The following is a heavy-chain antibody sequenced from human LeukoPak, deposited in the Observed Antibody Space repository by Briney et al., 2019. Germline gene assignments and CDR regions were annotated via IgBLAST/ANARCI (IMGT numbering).Heavy chain of an antibody. J-gene: IGHJ4*02. CDR2: ILYSGAT. D-gene: IGHD2-15*01. Sequence: PSETLSLTCTVSGGSISNSNYYWGWSRQPPGKGLEWIGNILYSGATYYNPSLKSRVTISVDTSKNQFSLKLSSVTAADTAVYYGARLCYYGSLYSFDYWGQGTLVTVSS. CDR1: GGSISNSNYY. CDR3: ARLCYYGSLYSFDY. V-gene: IGHV4-39*01.